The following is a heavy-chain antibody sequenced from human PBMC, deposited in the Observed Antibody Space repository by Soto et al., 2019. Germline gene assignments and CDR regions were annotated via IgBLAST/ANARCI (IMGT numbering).Heavy chain of an antibody. CDR3: ALYNVGFDLLNPQGYPFDI. D-gene: IGHD3-9*01. CDR2: INPKGGTT. Sequence: QVQLVQSGAEVEKPGASVKVSCKASGYTFSDYSMHWLRQAPGQGLEWIVIINPKGGTTNYAQNFQGSVSITWDTSTRTVYMELSGLRSEDTAMYYCALYNVGFDLLNPQGYPFDIWGQGTMVTVSS. V-gene: IGHV1-46*01. CDR1: GYTFSDYS. J-gene: IGHJ3*02.